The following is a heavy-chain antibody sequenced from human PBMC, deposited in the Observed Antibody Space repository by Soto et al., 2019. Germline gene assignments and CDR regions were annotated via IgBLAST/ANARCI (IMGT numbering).Heavy chain of an antibody. CDR3: ARSHGYSGIIDAFDI. CDR2: IYPSDSDI. CDR1: GYIFTNYW. J-gene: IGHJ3*02. D-gene: IGHD4-4*01. Sequence: GESLKISCKASGYIFTNYWIGWVRQMSGKGLGWMAIIYPSDSDIRYSPSFQGQVTISADKSISTAYLQWNNLKASDTAMYYCARSHGYSGIIDAFDIWGQGTMVTVSS. V-gene: IGHV5-51*01.